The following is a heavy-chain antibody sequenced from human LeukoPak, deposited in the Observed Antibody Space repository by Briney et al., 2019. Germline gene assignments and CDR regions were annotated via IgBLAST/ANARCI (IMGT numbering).Heavy chain of an antibody. CDR2: IYPGDSDT. CDR3: VRQGGRNLNWFDP. Sequence: GESLKISCKASGYSFSSDWIGWVRQMPGKGLEWMGIIYPGDSDTRYSPSFQGQVTISADKSISTAYLQWSSLKASDTAMYYCVRQGGRNLNWFDPWGQRTLVTVSS. V-gene: IGHV5-51*01. CDR1: GYSFSSDW. J-gene: IGHJ5*02. D-gene: IGHD1-7*01.